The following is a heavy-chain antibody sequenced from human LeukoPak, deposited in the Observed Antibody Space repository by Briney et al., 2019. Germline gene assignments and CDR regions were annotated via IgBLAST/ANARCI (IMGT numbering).Heavy chain of an antibody. CDR3: ARDLSGGKLRYFDWLPPDY. V-gene: IGHV1-46*01. CDR2: INPNAGTT. J-gene: IGHJ4*02. D-gene: IGHD3-9*01. CDR1: GYTFTSYY. Sequence: GASVKVSCKASGYTFTSYYMHWVRQAPGQGLEWMGLINPNAGTTSYAQKFQGRVTVTRDTSTSTVYMELSSLRSEDTAVYYCARDLSGGKLRYFDWLPPDYWGQGTLVTVSS.